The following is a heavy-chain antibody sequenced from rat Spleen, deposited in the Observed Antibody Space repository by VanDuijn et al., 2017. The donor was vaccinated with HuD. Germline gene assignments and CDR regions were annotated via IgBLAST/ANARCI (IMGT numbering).Heavy chain of an antibody. CDR2: ITNTGGST. D-gene: IGHD1-2*01. Sequence: EVQLVESGGGLVQPGRSLKLSCVASGFTFNNYWMTWIRQAPGKGLEWVASITNTGGSTNYGDSVKGRFTISRDSAKSTLYLQMDSLRSEDTATYYCTRGFTVAVFWGQGVMVTVSA. CDR3: TRGFTVAVF. CDR1: GFTFNNYW. J-gene: IGHJ2*01. V-gene: IGHV5-31*01.